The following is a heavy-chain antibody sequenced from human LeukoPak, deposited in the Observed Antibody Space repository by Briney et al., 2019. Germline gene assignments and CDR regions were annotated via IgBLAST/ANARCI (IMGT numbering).Heavy chain of an antibody. Sequence: PSETLSLTCTVSGGSISSSSYYWGWIRQPPGKGLEWIGSIYYSGSTYYNPSLKSRVTISVDTSKNQFSLKLSSVTAADTAVYYCARTGVRGAPHRFDPWGQGTLVTVSS. V-gene: IGHV4-39*07. CDR3: ARTGVRGAPHRFDP. J-gene: IGHJ5*02. D-gene: IGHD3-10*01. CDR1: GGSISSSSYY. CDR2: IYYSGST.